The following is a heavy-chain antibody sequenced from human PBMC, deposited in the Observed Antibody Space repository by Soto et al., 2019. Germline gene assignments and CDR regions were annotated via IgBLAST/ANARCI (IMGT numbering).Heavy chain of an antibody. V-gene: IGHV3-33*01. J-gene: IGHJ6*02. D-gene: IGHD6-19*01. CDR3: ARKPSGGGWYYYYYGMDV. CDR2: IWYDGSNK. CDR1: GFTFSSYG. Sequence: GGSLRLSCAASGFTFSSYGMHWVRQAPGKGLEWVAVIWYDGSNKYYADSVKGRFTISRDNSKNTLYLQMNSLRAEDTAVYYCARKPSGGGWYYYYYGMDVWGQGTTVTVSS.